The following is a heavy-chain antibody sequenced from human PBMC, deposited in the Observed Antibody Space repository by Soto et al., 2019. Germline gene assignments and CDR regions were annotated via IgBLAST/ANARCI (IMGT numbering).Heavy chain of an antibody. CDR2: IHYSGNP. Sequence: QVQLQESGPGLVKPSETLSLTCTVSSGSISGYYWGWIRKPPGEGLEWIGYIHYSGNPHYNPSLKSRVAILVDPSRSQFSLRLSFVTAADTAVYYCARGYLGNDWYYYFDNWGQGALVTVSS. J-gene: IGHJ4*02. V-gene: IGHV4-59*01. CDR3: ARGYLGNDWYYYFDN. D-gene: IGHD2-21*01. CDR1: SGSISGYY.